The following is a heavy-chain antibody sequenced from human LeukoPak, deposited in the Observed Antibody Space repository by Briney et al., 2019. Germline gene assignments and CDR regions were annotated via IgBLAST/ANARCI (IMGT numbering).Heavy chain of an antibody. Sequence: PGGSLRLSCAASGFTFSSYAMSWVRQAPGKGLEYVSAIVSNGDSTYYADSVKGRFTISRDNAKNTLYLQMSSLRPDDTAVYYCVNPGWYYDSSGYSYYYGMDVWGQGTTVTVSS. CDR3: VNPGWYYDSSGYSYYYGMDV. V-gene: IGHV3-64D*09. D-gene: IGHD3-22*01. CDR2: IVSNGDST. J-gene: IGHJ6*02. CDR1: GFTFSSYA.